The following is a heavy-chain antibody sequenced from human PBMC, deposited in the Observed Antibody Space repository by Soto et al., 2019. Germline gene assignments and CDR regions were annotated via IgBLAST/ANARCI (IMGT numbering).Heavy chain of an antibody. CDR3: AILLGYGGNSARLWFDP. J-gene: IGHJ5*02. D-gene: IGHD4-17*01. Sequence: ASVKVSCKASGNTFTSPSVHWVRQAPGQRPEWMGWINTANGKTDYSQKFQGRVTITRDTSARTGYMELSSLRSEDTAMYYCAILLGYGGNSARLWFDPWGQGTLVTVSS. CDR2: INTANGKT. CDR1: GNTFTSPS. V-gene: IGHV1-3*04.